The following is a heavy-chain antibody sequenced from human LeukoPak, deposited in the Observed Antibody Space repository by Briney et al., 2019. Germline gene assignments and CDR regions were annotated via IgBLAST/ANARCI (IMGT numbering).Heavy chain of an antibody. J-gene: IGHJ4*02. D-gene: IGHD3-22*01. Sequence: GGSLRLSCAASGFTYSTYGMHWVRQAPGQGLEWMGIINPSGGSTSYAQKFQGRVTMTRDMSTSTVYMELSSLRSEDTAVYYCASSRLDSSGYYFHYWGQGTLVTVSS. CDR2: INPSGGST. V-gene: IGHV1-46*01. CDR1: GFTYSTYG. CDR3: ASSRLDSSGYYFHY.